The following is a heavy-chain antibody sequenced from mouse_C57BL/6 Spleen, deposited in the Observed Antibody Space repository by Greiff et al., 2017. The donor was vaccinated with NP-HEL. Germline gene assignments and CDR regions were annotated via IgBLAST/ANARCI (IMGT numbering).Heavy chain of an antibody. J-gene: IGHJ1*03. CDR2: INYDGSST. CDR1: GFTFSDYY. V-gene: IGHV5-16*02. CDR3: ARAEDGYYWYFDV. Sequence: EVQVLESEAGLVQPGSSMKLSCTASGFTFSDYYMAWVRQVPEKGLEWVANINYDGSSTYYLDSLKSRFIISRDNAKNILYLQMSSLKSEDTAMYYCARAEDGYYWYFDVWGTGTTVTVSS. D-gene: IGHD2-3*01.